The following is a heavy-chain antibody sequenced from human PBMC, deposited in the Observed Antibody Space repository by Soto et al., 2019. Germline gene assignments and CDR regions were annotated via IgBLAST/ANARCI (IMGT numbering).Heavy chain of an antibody. D-gene: IGHD2-21*01. CDR3: TMGSWSGEVFDI. V-gene: IGHV1-69*02. J-gene: IGHJ3*02. Sequence: QVQLVQSGAEVKKPGSSEKVSCKDSGCTFSTYSMFWVRQAPGQGLEWMGRIIPMLGIRNYAQRFQDRVTITAAKSTATAHMELSSLRSEDTALYYCTMGSWSGEVFDIWGQGTMVTVSS. CDR2: IIPMLGIR. CDR1: GCTFSTYS.